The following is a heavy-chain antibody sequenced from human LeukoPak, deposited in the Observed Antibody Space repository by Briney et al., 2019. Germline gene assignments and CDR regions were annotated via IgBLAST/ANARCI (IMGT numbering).Heavy chain of an antibody. D-gene: IGHD3-16*01. V-gene: IGHV3-48*03. CDR2: ISSSGTTI. J-gene: IGHJ3*02. CDR1: GFTFNNYE. CDR3: ARGKHMITFGGVTGRGAFDI. Sequence: PGGSLRLSCAASGFTFNNYELHWVRQAPGKGLEWVSYISSSGTTIDYADSVKGRFTVSRDNAKNSLYLQMSSLRVEDTAFYYCARGKHMITFGGVTGRGAFDIWGQGTMVTVSS.